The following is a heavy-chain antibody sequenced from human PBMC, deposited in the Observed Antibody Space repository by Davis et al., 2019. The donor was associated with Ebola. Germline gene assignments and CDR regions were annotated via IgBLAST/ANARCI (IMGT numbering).Heavy chain of an antibody. CDR2: INHSGST. CDR3: ARFTVTTPLCGMDV. Sequence: SETLSLTCAVSGGSFSGYYWSWIRQPPGKGLEWIGEINHSGSTNYNPSLKSRVTISVDTSKNQFSLKLSSVTAADTAVYYCARFTVTTPLCGMDVWGQGTTVTVSS. V-gene: IGHV4-34*01. D-gene: IGHD4-17*01. J-gene: IGHJ6*02. CDR1: GGSFSGYY.